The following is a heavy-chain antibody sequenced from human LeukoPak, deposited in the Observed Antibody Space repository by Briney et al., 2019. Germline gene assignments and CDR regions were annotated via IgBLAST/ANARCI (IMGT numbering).Heavy chain of an antibody. J-gene: IGHJ3*02. CDR3: ARRPSGSDAFDI. CDR2: IYYSGST. V-gene: IGHV4-59*08. D-gene: IGHD3-22*01. CDR1: GDSISSYY. Sequence: SETLSLTCTVSGDSISSYYWSWIRQPPGKGLEWIGFIYYSGSTNYNPSLKGRVTISIDTSKNQFSLKLSSVTAPDTAVYYCARRPSGSDAFDIWGQGTMVTVSS.